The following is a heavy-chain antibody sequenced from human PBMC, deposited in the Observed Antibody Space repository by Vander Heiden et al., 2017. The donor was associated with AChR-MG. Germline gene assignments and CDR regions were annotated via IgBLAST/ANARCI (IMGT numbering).Heavy chain of an antibody. V-gene: IGHV3-7*03. Sequence: EVQLVESGGGLVQPGGSLRLSCAASGFTFSSYWMSWVRQAPGKGLEWVANIKQDGSEKYYVDSVKGRFTISRDNAKNSLYLQMNSLRAEDTAVYYCARVRYYDSSGSKYYFDYWGQGTLVTVSS. CDR1: GFTFSSYW. CDR3: ARVRYYDSSGSKYYFDY. CDR2: IKQDGSEK. J-gene: IGHJ4*02. D-gene: IGHD3-22*01.